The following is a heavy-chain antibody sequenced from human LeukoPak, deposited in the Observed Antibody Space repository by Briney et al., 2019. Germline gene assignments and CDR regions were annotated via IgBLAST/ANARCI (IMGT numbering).Heavy chain of an antibody. CDR1: GFTFNSYA. CDR3: ARGGSDFQH. CDR2: IKQDGSEK. D-gene: IGHD2-15*01. V-gene: IGHV3-7*01. Sequence: GGSLRLSCAASGFTFNSYALHWVRQAPGKGLEWVANIKQDGSEKYYVDSVKGRFTISRDNAKNSLYLQMNSLRAEDTAVYYCARGGSDFQHWGQGTLVTVSS. J-gene: IGHJ1*01.